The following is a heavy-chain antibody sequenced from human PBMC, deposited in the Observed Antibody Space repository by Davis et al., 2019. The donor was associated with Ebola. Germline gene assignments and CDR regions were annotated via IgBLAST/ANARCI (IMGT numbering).Heavy chain of an antibody. Sequence: KVSCKGSGYSFTSYWISWVRQMPGKGLEWMGRIDPSDSYTNYSPSFQGHVTISADKSISTAYLQWSSLKASDTAMYYCARHLADYDYVWGSYRYNWFDPWGQGTLVTVSS. D-gene: IGHD3-16*02. J-gene: IGHJ5*02. V-gene: IGHV5-10-1*01. CDR1: GYSFTSYW. CDR2: IDPSDSYT. CDR3: ARHLADYDYVWGSYRYNWFDP.